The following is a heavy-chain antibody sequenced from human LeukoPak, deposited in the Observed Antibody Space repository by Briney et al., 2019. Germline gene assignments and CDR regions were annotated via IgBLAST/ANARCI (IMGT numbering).Heavy chain of an antibody. D-gene: IGHD6-19*01. CDR3: AKDIAVAGMTFWYFDL. V-gene: IGHV3-9*01. Sequence: GGSLRLSCAASGFTFDDYAMHWVRHAPWKGLEWVSGISWNSGSIGYADSVKGRFTISRDNAKNSLYLQMNSLRAEDTALYYCAKDIAVAGMTFWYFDLWGRGTLVTVSS. J-gene: IGHJ2*01. CDR2: ISWNSGSI. CDR1: GFTFDDYA.